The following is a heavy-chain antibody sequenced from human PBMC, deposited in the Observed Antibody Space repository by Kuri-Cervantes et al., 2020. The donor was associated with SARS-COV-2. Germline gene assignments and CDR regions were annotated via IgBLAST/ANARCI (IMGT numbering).Heavy chain of an antibody. CDR1: GYTFTGYY. V-gene: IGHV1-2*02. CDR2: INPNSGGT. J-gene: IGHJ4*02. Sequence: ASVKVSCKASGYTFTGYYMHWVRQAPGQGLEWMGWINPNSGGTNYAQKFQGRVTMARDTSTSTVYMELSRLRSDDTAVYYCASSPLGGGIDYWGQGTLVTVSS. D-gene: IGHD1-26*01. CDR3: ASSPLGGGIDY.